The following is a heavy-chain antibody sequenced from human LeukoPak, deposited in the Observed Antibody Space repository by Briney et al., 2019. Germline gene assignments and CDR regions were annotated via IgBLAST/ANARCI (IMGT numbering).Heavy chain of an antibody. Sequence: GGSLRLSCTSSTFTFTSYAMNWVRQAPGSGLEWVSFISGSGGTTYYADSVKGRFTISRDNSKNTLYLHMNSLRAGDTAVYYXVXXXXXGADCPVRGGRKAYFDNWGQGALVTVSS. CDR1: TFTFTSYA. V-gene: IGHV3-23*01. J-gene: IGHJ4*02. D-gene: IGHD2-21*02. CDR3: VXXXXXGADCPVRGGRKAYFDN. CDR2: ISGSGGTT.